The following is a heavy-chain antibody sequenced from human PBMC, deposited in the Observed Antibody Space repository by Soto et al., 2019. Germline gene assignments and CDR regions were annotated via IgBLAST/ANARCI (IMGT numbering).Heavy chain of an antibody. CDR2: ISAYNGNT. Sequence: ASVKVSCKASGYTFTSYGISWVRQAPGQGLEWMGWISAYNGNTNYAQKLQGRVTMTTDTSTSTAYMELRSLRSDDTAVYYCARATYYDSSGYCFDYWGQGTLVTVSS. D-gene: IGHD3-22*01. J-gene: IGHJ4*02. V-gene: IGHV1-18*01. CDR1: GYTFTSYG. CDR3: ARATYYDSSGYCFDY.